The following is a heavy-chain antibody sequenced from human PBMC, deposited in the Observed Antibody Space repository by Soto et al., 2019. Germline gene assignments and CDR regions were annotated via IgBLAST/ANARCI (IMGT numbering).Heavy chain of an antibody. J-gene: IGHJ4*02. CDR3: ARSAGDCSGGSCPSEFDY. CDR1: GGTFSSYA. D-gene: IGHD2-15*01. V-gene: IGHV1-69*01. Sequence: QVQLVQSGAEVKKPGSSVKVSCKASGGTFSSYAISWVRQAPGQGLEWMGGIIPIFGTANYAQKFQGRVTITADESTSTAYMELSSLRSEDTAVYYCARSAGDCSGGSCPSEFDYWGQGTLVTVSS. CDR2: IIPIFGTA.